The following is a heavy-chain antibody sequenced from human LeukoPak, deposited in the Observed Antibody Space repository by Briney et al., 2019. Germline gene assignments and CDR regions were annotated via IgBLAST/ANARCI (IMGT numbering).Heavy chain of an antibody. CDR2: IYHIGTT. Sequence: SETLSLTCAVSGYSITSGYFWGWIRQPPGKGLEWLGSIYHIGTTFYNPSLKSRVTISVDTSKNQFSLKLSSVTAADTAVYYFASYDFWSGRGFDPWGQGTLVTVSS. CDR3: ASYDFWSGRGFDP. CDR1: GYSITSGYF. J-gene: IGHJ5*02. D-gene: IGHD3-3*01. V-gene: IGHV4-38-2*01.